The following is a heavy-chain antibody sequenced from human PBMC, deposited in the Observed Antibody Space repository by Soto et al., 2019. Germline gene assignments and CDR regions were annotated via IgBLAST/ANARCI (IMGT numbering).Heavy chain of an antibody. D-gene: IGHD5-18*01. CDR2: INPSGGST. CDR1: GYTFTSYY. J-gene: IGHJ4*02. CDR3: ARSVRGYSYGFDY. V-gene: IGHV1-46*01. Sequence: QVQLVQSGAEVKKPGASVKVSCKASGYTFTSYYMHWVRQAPGQGLEWMGIINPSGGSTSYAQKFQGRGTMTRDTSTSKVYMELSSLRSEDTTVYYFARSVRGYSYGFDYWGQGTLVTVSS.